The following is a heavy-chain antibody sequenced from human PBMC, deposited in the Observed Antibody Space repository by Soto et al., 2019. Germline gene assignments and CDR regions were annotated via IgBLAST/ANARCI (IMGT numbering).Heavy chain of an antibody. D-gene: IGHD3-9*01. J-gene: IGHJ4*01. CDR3: AKAAHIYFFDH. V-gene: IGHV4-39*07. CDR2: IYYSGST. CDR1: GGSISSSSYY. Sequence: SETLSLTCTVSGGSISSSSYYWGWIRQPPGKGLEWIGSIYYSGSTYYNPSLKSRVTISRDNSKNTLSLQMSSLRAEDTAVYYCAKAAHIYFFDHWGHGALVTVSS.